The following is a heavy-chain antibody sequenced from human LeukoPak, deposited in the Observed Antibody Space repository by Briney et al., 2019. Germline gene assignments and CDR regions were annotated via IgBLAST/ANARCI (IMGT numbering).Heavy chain of an antibody. J-gene: IGHJ4*02. CDR2: IDPGDSYT. CDR3: ARRFDYGRFDY. V-gene: IGHV5-10-1*01. CDR1: GYSFTSYW. D-gene: IGHD5-12*01. Sequence: KNGESLKISCKGSGYSFTSYWITWVRQMPGKGLEWMGKIDPGDSYTNYSPPFQGHVTISVDKSISTAYLQWSSLKASDTAMYYCARRFDYGRFDYWGQGTLVTVSS.